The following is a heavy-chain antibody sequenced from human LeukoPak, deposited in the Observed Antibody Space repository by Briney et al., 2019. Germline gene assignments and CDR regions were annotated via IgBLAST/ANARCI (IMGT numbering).Heavy chain of an antibody. CDR3: AKVGAGITMIVVVINYFDY. CDR1: GFTFSSYA. CDR2: ISGSGGST. V-gene: IGHV3-23*01. Sequence: GASLRLSCAASGFTFSSYAMSWVRQAPGKGLEWVSAISGSGGSTYYADSVEGRLTISRDNSKNTLYLQMNSLRAEDTAVYYCAKVGAGITMIVVVINYFDYWGQGTLVTVSS. D-gene: IGHD3-22*01. J-gene: IGHJ4*02.